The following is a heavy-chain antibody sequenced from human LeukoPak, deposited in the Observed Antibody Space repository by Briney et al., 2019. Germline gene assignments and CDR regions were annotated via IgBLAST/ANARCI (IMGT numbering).Heavy chain of an antibody. Sequence: SETLSLTCTVSGGSISSYYWSWIRQPPGKGLEWIGYIYYSGSTNYNPSLKSRVTISVDTSKNQFSLKLSSVTAADTAVYYCARGWFGDREGYYYGMDVWGQGTTVTVSS. D-gene: IGHD3-10*01. J-gene: IGHJ6*02. V-gene: IGHV4-59*01. CDR1: GGSISSYY. CDR2: IYYSGST. CDR3: ARGWFGDREGYYYGMDV.